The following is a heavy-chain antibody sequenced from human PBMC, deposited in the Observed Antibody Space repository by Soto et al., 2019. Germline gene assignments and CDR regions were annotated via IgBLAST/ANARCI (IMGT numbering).Heavy chain of an antibody. V-gene: IGHV4-4*07. CDR1: GGSISSYY. D-gene: IGHD6-13*01. Sequence: SETLSLICTVSGGSISSYYWSWIRQPPGKGLEWIGRIYTSGSTNYNPPLKSRVTMSVDTSKNQFSLKLSSVTAADTAVYYCAKTPVGSSSRGGAFDIWGQGTMVTVSS. CDR2: IYTSGST. CDR3: AKTPVGSSSRGGAFDI. J-gene: IGHJ3*02.